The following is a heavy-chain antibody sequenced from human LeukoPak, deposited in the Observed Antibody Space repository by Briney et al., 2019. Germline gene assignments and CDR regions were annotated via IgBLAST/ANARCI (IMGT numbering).Heavy chain of an antibody. J-gene: IGHJ4*02. CDR1: GFTFSDYY. Sequence: TGGSLRLSCAASGFTFSDYYMSWIRQAPGKGREWVSYISSSGSTIYYADSVKGRFTISRDNAKTSLYLQMNSLRAEDTAVYYCARDGGYYYDSSGSDYWGQGTLVTVSS. D-gene: IGHD3-22*01. V-gene: IGHV3-11*04. CDR2: ISSSGSTI. CDR3: ARDGGYYYDSSGSDY.